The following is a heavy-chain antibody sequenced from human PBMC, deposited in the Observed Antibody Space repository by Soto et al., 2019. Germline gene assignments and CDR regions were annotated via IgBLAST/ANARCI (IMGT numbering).Heavy chain of an antibody. V-gene: IGHV1-18*04. CDR3: VRDLDGSGSYYTDY. J-gene: IGHJ4*02. CDR1: GYIFLTYG. Sequence: ASVKVSFKASGYIFLTYGHSWLRQAPGQGLEWMGWISPYTGKTNYAQKFQGRLTMTTDTSTSTVYMELRSLRSDDTAVYYCVRDLDGSGSYYTDYWGRGTLVTVSS. D-gene: IGHD3-10*01. CDR2: ISPYTGKT.